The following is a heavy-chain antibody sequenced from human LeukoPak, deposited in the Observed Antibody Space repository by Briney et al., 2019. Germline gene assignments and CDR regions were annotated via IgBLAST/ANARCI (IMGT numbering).Heavy chain of an antibody. CDR3: ARGSRAHYGDYELGHFDY. CDR2: ISGSGGST. J-gene: IGHJ4*02. CDR1: GFTFSRYW. Sequence: PGGSLRLSCAASGFTFSRYWMSWVRQPPGKGLEWVSSISGSGGSTYDADSVKGRSTISRDNSKNTLDLQMNSLRADDTAVYYCARGSRAHYGDYELGHFDYWGQGTLVTVSS. V-gene: IGHV3-23*01. D-gene: IGHD4-17*01.